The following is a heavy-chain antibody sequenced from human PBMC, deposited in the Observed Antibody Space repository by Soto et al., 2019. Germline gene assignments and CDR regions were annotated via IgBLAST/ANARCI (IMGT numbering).Heavy chain of an antibody. Sequence: QVQLQESGPGLVKPSGTLSLTCTVSGGSMSSSNWWNWVRQSPGKGLEWIGEAHHSGRTNYNPSRKSRVTRSVDKTKTHFSLKLSSVPAADTAVYYCARSAAPGLDYWGQGTLVTVSS. J-gene: IGHJ4*02. V-gene: IGHV4-4*02. CDR3: ARSAAPGLDY. CDR1: GGSMSSSNW. D-gene: IGHD6-6*01. CDR2: AHHSGRT.